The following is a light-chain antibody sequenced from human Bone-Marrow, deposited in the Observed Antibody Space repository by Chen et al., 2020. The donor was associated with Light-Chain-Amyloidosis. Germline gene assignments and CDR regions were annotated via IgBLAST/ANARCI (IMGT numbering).Light chain of an antibody. CDR2: GSS. CDR1: QTISSNY. V-gene: IGKV3-20*01. J-gene: IGKJ4*01. CDR3: QQYGTSPLT. Sequence: EIVLTQSPGTLSLSPGEGANLSCRASQTISSNYLTWYQQKFGQAPRLLIYGSSSRATGIPDRCTGSGSGTDFTLTINRLEPEDFAMYYCQQYGTSPLTFGGATKVEIK.